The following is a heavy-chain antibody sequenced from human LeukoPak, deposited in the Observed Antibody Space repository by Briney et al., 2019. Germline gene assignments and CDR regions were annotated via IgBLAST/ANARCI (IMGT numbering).Heavy chain of an antibody. J-gene: IGHJ4*02. V-gene: IGHV3-74*01. CDR1: GFTLSSYW. D-gene: IGHD1-14*01. Sequence: PGGSLRLSCVASGFTLSSYWMHWVRQTPGKGLVWVSRINSDGSTTNYADSVKGRFTISRDNAENTLYLQMNSLRAEDTSVYYCARGIKGGFGPDFWGQGTLVTVSS. CDR3: ARGIKGGFGPDF. CDR2: INSDGSTT.